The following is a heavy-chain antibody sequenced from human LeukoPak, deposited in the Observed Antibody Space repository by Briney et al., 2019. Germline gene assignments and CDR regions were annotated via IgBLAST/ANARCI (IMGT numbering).Heavy chain of an antibody. CDR3: ARALGDI. CDR1: GFTFSTYW. Sequence: GGSLRLSCAASGFTFSTYWMHWVRHAPGKGLVWVSRIHGDGSSTSYGDSVKGRLTISRDNAKNTLYLQMNGLSVEDTAVYYCARALGDIRGQGTLVTVSS. CDR2: IHGDGSST. J-gene: IGHJ4*02. V-gene: IGHV3-74*01.